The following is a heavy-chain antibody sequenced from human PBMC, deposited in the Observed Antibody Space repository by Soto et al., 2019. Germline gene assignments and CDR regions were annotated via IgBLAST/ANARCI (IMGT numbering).Heavy chain of an antibody. CDR2: SYYSWST. Sequence: PSETLSLTCTVSGGSISSDYWSWIRHPPGKGLEWSWYSYYSWSTNYNPTLKIRVTISVDTSKNQFSLYLSSVTAAATALYDCASPLRCMTETWGQGTLVTVSS. CDR3: ASPLRCMTET. V-gene: IGHV4-59*01. J-gene: IGHJ5*02. D-gene: IGHD2-8*01. CDR1: GGSISSDY.